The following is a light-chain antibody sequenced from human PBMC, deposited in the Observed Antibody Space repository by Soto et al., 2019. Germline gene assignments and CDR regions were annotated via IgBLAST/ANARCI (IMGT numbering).Light chain of an antibody. V-gene: IGLV2-14*01. Sequence: QSALTQPASVSGSPGQSITIPCTGTSSDVGGYNYVSWYQQHPGKAPELMIYDVSNRPSGVSNRFSGSKSGNTAYLTISGLQAEDEADYYCSSYGRSSTEYVFGTGTKVTVL. J-gene: IGLJ1*01. CDR3: SSYGRSSTEYV. CDR2: DVS. CDR1: SSDVGGYNY.